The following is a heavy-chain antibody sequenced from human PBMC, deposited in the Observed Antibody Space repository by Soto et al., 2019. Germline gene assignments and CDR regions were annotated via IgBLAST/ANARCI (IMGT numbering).Heavy chain of an antibody. CDR1: GYTFTTSG. V-gene: IGHV1-18*01. CDR2: ISTYNGDP. Sequence: QVQLVQSGPEVKKPGASVKVSCEASGYTFTTSGISWVRQAPGQGLEWMGWISTYNGDPNSAQQFQGRVTMTADTSTGTAYMELMSLKSDETAVYYCARQGSWPYYYYGLDVWGQGTTVTVSS. D-gene: IGHD1-26*01. CDR3: ARQGSWPYYYYGLDV. J-gene: IGHJ6*02.